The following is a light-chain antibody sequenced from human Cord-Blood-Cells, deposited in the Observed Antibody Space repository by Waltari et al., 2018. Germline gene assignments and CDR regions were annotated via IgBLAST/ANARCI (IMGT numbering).Light chain of an antibody. J-gene: IGLJ3*02. V-gene: IGLV1-47*01. CDR3: AAWDDSLSGWV. CDR1: SSNIGSNH. CDR2: RNN. Sequence: QSVLTQPPSASGTPGQRVTISRSGISSNIGSNHVYWYQQLPGTAPKLLIYRNNQRPSGVPDRFSGSKSGTPASLAISGLRSEDEADYYCAAWDDSLSGWVFGGGTKLTVL.